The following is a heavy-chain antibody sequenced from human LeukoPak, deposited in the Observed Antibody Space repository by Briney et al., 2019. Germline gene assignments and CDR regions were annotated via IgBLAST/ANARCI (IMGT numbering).Heavy chain of an antibody. Sequence: GASVKVSCKASGYTFTGYYMHWVRQAPGQGLEWMGWINPNSGGTNYAQKFQGRVTMTRNTSISTAYMELSRLRSDDTAVYYCDGDYYDILTGYSSYWFDPWGQGTLVTVSS. D-gene: IGHD3-9*01. CDR3: DGDYYDILTGYSSYWFDP. V-gene: IGHV1-2*02. J-gene: IGHJ5*02. CDR2: INPNSGGT. CDR1: GYTFTGYY.